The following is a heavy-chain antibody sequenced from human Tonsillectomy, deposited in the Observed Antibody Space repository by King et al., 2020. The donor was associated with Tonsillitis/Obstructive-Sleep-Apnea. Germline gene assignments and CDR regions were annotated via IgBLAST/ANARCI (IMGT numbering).Heavy chain of an antibody. V-gene: IGHV3-23*04. J-gene: IGHJ6*02. D-gene: IGHD1-1*01. CDR2: ISGSGIIT. CDR1: GFTFSNYA. Sequence: VQLVESGGGLVQPGGSLRLSCAASGFTFSNYAMNWVRQAPGKGLEWVSIISGSGIITYHADSVKGRFTISRDNSKNTVYLQMNSLRAEDTAVYYCTEGWKGRLESVPLDYYNVIDLWGQGPAVIVSS. CDR3: TEGWKGRLESVPLDYYNVIDL.